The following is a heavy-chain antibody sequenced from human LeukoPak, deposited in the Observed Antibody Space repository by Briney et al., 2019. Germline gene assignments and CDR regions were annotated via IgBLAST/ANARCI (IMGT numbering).Heavy chain of an antibody. J-gene: IGHJ3*02. CDR3: ARLAVGYCTNGVCYGHAFDI. D-gene: IGHD2-8*01. V-gene: IGHV1-2*02. CDR2: INPNSGGT. Sequence: ASVKVSCKASGYSFSGFYIHWVRQAPGQGLEWMGWINPNSGGTNYAQKFQGRVTMTRDTSISTAYMELSRLRSDDTAVYYCARLAVGYCTNGVCYGHAFDIWGQGTMVTVSS. CDR1: GYSFSGFY.